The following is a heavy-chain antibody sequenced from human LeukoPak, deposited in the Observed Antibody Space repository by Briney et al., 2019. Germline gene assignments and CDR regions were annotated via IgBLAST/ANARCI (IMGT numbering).Heavy chain of an antibody. J-gene: IGHJ4*02. CDR2: IYPGDSDT. D-gene: IGHD3-22*01. V-gene: IGHV5-51*01. CDR3: ARGFYDSSGPDY. CDR1: GYSFNSYW. Sequence: GESLKISCKGSGYSFNSYWIGWVRPMPGKGLEWMGIIYPGDSDTRYSPSLQGQDTISADQSISPAYLQRNSPKTSGHAMYYFARGFYDSSGPDYWGQGTLVTVSP.